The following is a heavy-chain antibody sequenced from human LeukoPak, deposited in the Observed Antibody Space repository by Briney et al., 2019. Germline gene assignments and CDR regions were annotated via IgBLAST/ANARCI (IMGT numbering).Heavy chain of an antibody. V-gene: IGHV1-8*01. CDR3: ARGVDSSGWYINYYYYGMDV. CDR1: GYTFTSYD. J-gene: IGHJ6*02. Sequence: ASVKVSCKAPGYTFTSYDINWVRQATGQGLEWMGWMNPNSGNTGYAQKFQGRVTMTRNTSISTAYMELSSLRSEDTAVYYCARGVDSSGWYINYYYYGMDVWGQGTTVTVSS. D-gene: IGHD6-19*01. CDR2: MNPNSGNT.